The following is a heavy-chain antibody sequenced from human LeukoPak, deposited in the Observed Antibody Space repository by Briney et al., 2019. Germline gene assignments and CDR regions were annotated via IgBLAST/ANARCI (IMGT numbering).Heavy chain of an antibody. CDR2: FDPEDGET. Sequence: ASVKVSCKVSGYTLTELSIHWVRQAPGKGLEWMGGFDPEDGETIYAQKFQGRVTMTEDTSTDTAYMELSSLRSEDTAVYYCATAARRLLWFGELPVDIWGQGTMVTVSS. CDR1: GYTLTELS. D-gene: IGHD3-10*01. J-gene: IGHJ3*02. CDR3: ATAARRLLWFGELPVDI. V-gene: IGHV1-24*01.